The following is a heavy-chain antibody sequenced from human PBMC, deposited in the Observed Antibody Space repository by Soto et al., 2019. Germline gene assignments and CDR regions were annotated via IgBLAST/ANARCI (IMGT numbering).Heavy chain of an antibody. V-gene: IGHV3-23*01. J-gene: IGHJ1*01. CDR1: GFTFSSYA. Sequence: PGESLRLSCAASGFTFSSYAMTWVRQAPGKGLEWVSINSGKGGTTYYADYVKGRFTIYRDNSKKTQNQQMNILRADDSAVYYCAKEDNYYDSSGYYLEYFHHWGQG. CDR2: NSGKGGTT. CDR3: AKEDNYYDSSGYYLEYFHH. D-gene: IGHD3-22*01.